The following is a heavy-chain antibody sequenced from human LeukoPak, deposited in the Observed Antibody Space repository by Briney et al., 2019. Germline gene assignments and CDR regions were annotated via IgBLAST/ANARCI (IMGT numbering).Heavy chain of an antibody. J-gene: IGHJ4*02. V-gene: IGHV1-3*01. CDR2: INAGNGNT. CDR3: ATSSHPADLLRGDY. Sequence: ASVKVSCKASGYTFTSYAMHWVRQAPGQRLEWMGWINAGNGNTKYSQKFQGRATMTEDTSTDTAYMELSSLRSEDTAVYYCATSSHPADLLRGDYWGQGTLVTVSS. CDR1: GYTFTSYA.